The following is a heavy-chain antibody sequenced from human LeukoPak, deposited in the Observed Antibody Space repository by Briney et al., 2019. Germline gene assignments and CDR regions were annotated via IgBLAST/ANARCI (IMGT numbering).Heavy chain of an antibody. CDR1: GYTFTSYG. D-gene: IGHD3-22*01. V-gene: IGHV1-18*01. CDR2: ISAYNGNT. Sequence: ASVKVSCKASGYTFTSYGISWVRQAPGQGLEWMGWISAYNGNTNYAQKLQGRVTMTTDTSTSTAYMELRSLRSDDTAVYYCARAWTYYYDSSGSYFDYWGQGTLVTVSS. J-gene: IGHJ4*02. CDR3: ARAWTYYYDSSGSYFDY.